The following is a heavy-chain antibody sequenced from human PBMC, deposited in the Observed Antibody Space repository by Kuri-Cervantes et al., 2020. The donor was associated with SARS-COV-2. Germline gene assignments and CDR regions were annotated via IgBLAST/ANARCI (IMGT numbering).Heavy chain of an antibody. J-gene: IGHJ2*01. CDR2: IIPIFGTA. CDR3: ARAVGGCSSTSCYSIPRWYFDL. D-gene: IGHD2-2*01. V-gene: IGHV1-69*06. CDR1: GGTFSSYT. Sequence: SVKVSCKASGGTFSSYTISWVRQAPGQGLEWMGGIIPIFGTANYAQKFQGRVTITADKSTSTAYIELSSLRSEDTAVYYCARAVGGCSSTSCYSIPRWYFDLWGRGTLVTVSS.